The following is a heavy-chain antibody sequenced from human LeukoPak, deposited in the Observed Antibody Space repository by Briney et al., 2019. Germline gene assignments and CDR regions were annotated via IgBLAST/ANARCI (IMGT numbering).Heavy chain of an antibody. D-gene: IGHD2-15*01. J-gene: IGHJ3*02. CDR2: IYTSGST. CDR3: ARDGRGVVVVGAFDI. CDR1: GGSISSYY. V-gene: IGHV4-4*07. Sequence: PSETLSLTRTVSGGSISSYYWSWIRQPAGKGLEWIGRIYTSGSTNYNPSLKSRVTMSVDTSKNQFSLKLSSVTAADTAVYYCARDGRGVVVVGAFDIWGQGTMVTVSS.